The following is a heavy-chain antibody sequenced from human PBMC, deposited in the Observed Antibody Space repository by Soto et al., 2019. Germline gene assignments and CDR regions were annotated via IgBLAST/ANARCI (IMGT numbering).Heavy chain of an antibody. D-gene: IGHD3-22*01. CDR3: TVGRTVRKYGDDSSNYFYFFDY. CDR1: GDSIITFY. CDR2: VYYTGIN. V-gene: IGHV4-59*03. J-gene: IGHJ4*02. Sequence: SETLSLTGTVSGDSIITFYCGWMRHSSWKGLEWIGYVYYTGINNYNPSLNSRLTISVDSSKNQFSLKLTSAKAEDAAPDEATVGRTVRKYGDDSSNYFYFFDYLGQGTQVTVSS.